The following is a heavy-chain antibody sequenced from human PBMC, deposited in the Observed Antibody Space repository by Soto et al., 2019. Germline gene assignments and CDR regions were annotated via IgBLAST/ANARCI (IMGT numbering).Heavy chain of an antibody. CDR1: GFTFSSYA. CDR3: AKDPRRITMIVVVIGRLFDY. Sequence: GGSLRLSCAASGFTFSSYAMSWVRQAPGKGLEWVSAISGSGGSTYYADSVKGRFTISRDNSKNTLYLQMNSLRAEDTAVYYCAKDPRRITMIVVVIGRLFDYWRQGTLVTVSS. D-gene: IGHD3-22*01. CDR2: ISGSGGST. V-gene: IGHV3-23*01. J-gene: IGHJ4*02.